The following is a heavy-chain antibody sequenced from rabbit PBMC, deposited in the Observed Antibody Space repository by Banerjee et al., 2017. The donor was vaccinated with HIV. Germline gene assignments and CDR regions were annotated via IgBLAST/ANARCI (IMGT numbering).Heavy chain of an antibody. J-gene: IGHJ4*01. V-gene: IGHV1S47*01. D-gene: IGHD4-1*01. Sequence: QEQLVESGGGLVQPGGSLKLSCKASGFDFSSYGVSWVRQAPGKGLEWIGYIDPVFGSTYYASWVNGRFTISSHNAQNTLYLQLNSLTAADTATYFCARDLAGVIGWNFNLWGQGTLVTV. CDR1: GFDFSSYG. CDR3: ARDLAGVIGWNFNL. CDR2: IDPVFGST.